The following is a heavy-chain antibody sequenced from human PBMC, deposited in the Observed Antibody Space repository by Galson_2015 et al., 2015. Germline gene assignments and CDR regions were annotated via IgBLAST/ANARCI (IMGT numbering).Heavy chain of an antibody. Sequence: SLRLSCAASGFSFSKNAMNWVRQAPGKGLEWVSVISGSSGSRYYAESVKGRFTISRDNTKNTFFLQMDSLRAEDTAVYYCAKGRTHCSGGNCDSMLDYWGQGILVTVSS. V-gene: IGHV3-23*01. CDR1: GFSFSKNA. D-gene: IGHD2-15*01. J-gene: IGHJ4*02. CDR3: AKGRTHCSGGNCDSMLDY. CDR2: ISGSSGSR.